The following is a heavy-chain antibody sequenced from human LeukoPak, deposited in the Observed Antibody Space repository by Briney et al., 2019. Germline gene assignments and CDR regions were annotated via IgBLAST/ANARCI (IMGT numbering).Heavy chain of an antibody. J-gene: IGHJ4*01. CDR1: GFTFSGYA. V-gene: IGHV3-23*01. Sequence: GGSLRLSCAASGFTFSGYAMSWVRQAPGKGLEWVSLITGSGATTYYADSVRGRFTVSRDNSKNTLYLQMNSLRAEDTAVYFCAKGDWCGTCLLNYNWGQGTLVTVSS. CDR3: AKGDWCGTCLLNYN. CDR2: ITGSGATT. D-gene: IGHD2-15*01.